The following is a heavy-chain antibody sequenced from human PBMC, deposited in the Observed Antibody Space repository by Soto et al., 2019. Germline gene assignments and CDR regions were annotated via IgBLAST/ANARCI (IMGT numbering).Heavy chain of an antibody. CDR2: VSDNGGSRGGT. J-gene: IGHJ3*02. CDR3: ASAKAVVIAALGI. V-gene: IGHV3-23*01. Sequence: GGSLRLSCTASGFMFNNSAMTWVRQAPGQGLQWVASVSDNGGSRGGTYYADSVKGRFTISRDNSKNTLYLQLDSLTGADTAVYYCASAKAVVIAALGIWGQGTIVTVSS. CDR1: GFMFNNSA. D-gene: IGHD2-21*01.